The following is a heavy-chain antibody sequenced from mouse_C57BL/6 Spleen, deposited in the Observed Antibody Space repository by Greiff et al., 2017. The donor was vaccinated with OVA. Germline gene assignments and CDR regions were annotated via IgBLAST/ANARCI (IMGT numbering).Heavy chain of an antibody. V-gene: IGHV5-17*01. CDR1: GFTFSDYG. J-gene: IGHJ4*01. CDR2: ISRGSSTI. D-gene: IGHD2-1*01. CDR3: ARPGGNYYAMDY. Sequence: EVKLVESGGGLVKPGGSLKLSCAASGFTFSDYGMHWVRQAPEKGLEWVAYISRGSSTIYYADTVQGRFTISRDNAKNTLFLQMTSLRSEDTAMYYSARPGGNYYAMDYWGQGTSVTVSS.